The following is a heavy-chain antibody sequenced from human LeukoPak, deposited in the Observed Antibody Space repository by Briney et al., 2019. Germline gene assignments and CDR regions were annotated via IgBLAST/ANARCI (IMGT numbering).Heavy chain of an antibody. J-gene: IGHJ3*02. Sequence: HAGGSLRLSCAASGFTFSSYTMNWVRQAPGKGLEWVSYISSSSSSIYYADSVKGRFTISRDNAKNSLYLQMNSLRAEDTAVYYCARSSSWSDAFDIWGQGTMVTVSS. D-gene: IGHD6-13*01. CDR3: ARSSSWSDAFDI. V-gene: IGHV3-48*04. CDR1: GFTFSSYT. CDR2: ISSSSSSI.